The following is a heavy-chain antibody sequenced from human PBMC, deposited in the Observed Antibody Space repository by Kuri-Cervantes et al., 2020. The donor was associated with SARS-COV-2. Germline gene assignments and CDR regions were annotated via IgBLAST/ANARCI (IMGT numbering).Heavy chain of an antibody. CDR2: IYYSGSN. J-gene: IGHJ4*02. Sequence: GSLRPTSTVSGGSISSYYWSCIRQPPGKGLEWIGYIYYSGSNTYNPSLKSRVTISVDTSNNQSSLKLCSVTAADTAVYYWARENWNYFDYWGQGTLVTVSS. CDR3: ARENWNYFDY. V-gene: IGHV4-59*01. CDR1: GGSISSYY. D-gene: IGHD1-1*01.